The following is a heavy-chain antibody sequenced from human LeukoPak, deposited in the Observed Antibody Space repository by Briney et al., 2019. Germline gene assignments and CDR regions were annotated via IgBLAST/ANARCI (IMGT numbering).Heavy chain of an antibody. CDR2: INSDGSST. CDR1: GFTFSSYW. D-gene: IGHD5-18*01. J-gene: IGHJ6*03. Sequence: GGSLRLSCAASGFTFSSYWMHWVRHAPGKGLVWVSRINSDGSSTSYADSVKGRFTISRDNAKNTLYLQMNSLRAEDTAVYYCARGAFSYGLLYYYYYMDVWGKGTTVTVSS. V-gene: IGHV3-74*01. CDR3: ARGAFSYGLLYYYYYMDV.